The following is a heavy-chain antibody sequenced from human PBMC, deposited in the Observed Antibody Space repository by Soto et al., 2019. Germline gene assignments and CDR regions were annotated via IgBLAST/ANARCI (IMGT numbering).Heavy chain of an antibody. V-gene: IGHV4-59*01. D-gene: IGHD5-12*01. CDR2: IYYSGST. Sequence: SETLSLTCPVSGGSISSYYWSWIRQPPGKGLEWIGYIYYSGSTNYNPSLKSRVTISVDTSKNQFSLKLSSVTAADTAVYYCARSRYSGYDSVDYWGQGTLVTVSS. CDR1: GGSISSYY. CDR3: ARSRYSGYDSVDY. J-gene: IGHJ4*02.